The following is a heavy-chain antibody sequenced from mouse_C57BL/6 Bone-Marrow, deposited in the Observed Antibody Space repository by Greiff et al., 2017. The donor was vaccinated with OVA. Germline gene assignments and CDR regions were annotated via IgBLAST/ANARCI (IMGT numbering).Heavy chain of an antibody. CDR1: GFNIKNTY. CDR2: IDPANGNT. D-gene: IGHD1-1*01. J-gene: IGHJ1*03. CDR3: ARNYYGSSSHWYFDV. V-gene: IGHV14-3*01. Sequence: EVQLQQSVAELVRPGASVKLSCTASGFNIKNTYMHWVKTRPEQGLEWIGRIDPANGNTKYAPKFQGKATITADTSSNTAYLQLSSLTSEDTAIYYCARNYYGSSSHWYFDVWGTGTTVTVSS.